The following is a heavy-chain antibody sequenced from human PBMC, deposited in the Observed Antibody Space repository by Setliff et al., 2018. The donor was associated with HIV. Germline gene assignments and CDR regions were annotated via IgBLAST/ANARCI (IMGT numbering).Heavy chain of an antibody. CDR1: GASFSGYY. CDR3: ARSPEWGAGGIDY. J-gene: IGHJ4*02. CDR2: INLSRST. D-gene: IGHD1-26*01. V-gene: IGHV4-34*01. Sequence: PSETLSLTCAVYGASFSGYYWSWIRQPPGKGLEWIGEINLSRSTDYNPFLKSRVTMSIDTPQNQFSLTLTSVTAADTAVYYCARSPEWGAGGIDYWGQGTLVTVSS.